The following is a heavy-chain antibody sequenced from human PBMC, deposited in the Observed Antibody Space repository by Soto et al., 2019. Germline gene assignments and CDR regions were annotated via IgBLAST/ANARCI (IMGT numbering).Heavy chain of an antibody. Sequence: PGGSLRLSCXASGFKFRNYAIHWVRQAPGKGLEWLAVIWFDGSKKYYADSVKGRFTISRDNSKNTVYLDMNSLTADDSGVFYCARAHTMMILDRFDPWGHGTLVTVSS. CDR1: GFKFRNYA. V-gene: IGHV3-33*01. CDR2: IWFDGSKK. CDR3: ARAHTMMILDRFDP. J-gene: IGHJ5*02. D-gene: IGHD3-22*01.